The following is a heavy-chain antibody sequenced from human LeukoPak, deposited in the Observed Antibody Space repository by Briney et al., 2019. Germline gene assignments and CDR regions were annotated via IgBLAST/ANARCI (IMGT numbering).Heavy chain of an antibody. CDR2: IYYSGST. J-gene: IGHJ4*02. Sequence: SETLSLTCTVSGGSISSSSYYWGWIRQPPGKGLEWIGSIYYSGSTYYNPSLKSRVTISVDTSKNQFSLKLSSVTAADTAVYYCARGSGRYDSSGYPDWGQGTLVTVSS. CDR3: ARGSGRYDSSGYPD. D-gene: IGHD3-22*01. CDR1: GGSISSSSYY. V-gene: IGHV4-39*07.